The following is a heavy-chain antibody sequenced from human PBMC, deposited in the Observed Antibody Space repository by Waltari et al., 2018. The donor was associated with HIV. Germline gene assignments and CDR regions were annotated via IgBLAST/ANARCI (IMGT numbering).Heavy chain of an antibody. CDR3: ANSPGLYDYVWGSYRWGDACDI. CDR1: GGSISSYY. CDR2: IDYSGST. J-gene: IGHJ3*02. V-gene: IGHV4-59*01. Sequence: QVQLQESGPGLVKPSETLSLTCTVSGGSISSYYWGWIRQPPGKGLEWFGYIDYSGSTNYNPSLKSRDTISVDTSKNQFSLKLSSVTAADTAGYYCANSPGLYDYVWGSYRWGDACDIWGQGTMVTVAS. D-gene: IGHD3-16*02.